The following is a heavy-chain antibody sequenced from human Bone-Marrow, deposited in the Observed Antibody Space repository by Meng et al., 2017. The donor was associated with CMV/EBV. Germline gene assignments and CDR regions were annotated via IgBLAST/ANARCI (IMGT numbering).Heavy chain of an antibody. V-gene: IGHV4-59*01. Sequence: SETLSLTCRVSGGSISSYYWSWIRQPPGKGLEWIGYIYYSGSTNYNPSLKSRVTISVDTSKNQFSLKLSSVTAADTAVYYCASTTQRAQLDYWGQGTLVTVSS. J-gene: IGHJ4*02. CDR3: ASTTQRAQLDY. CDR2: IYYSGST. CDR1: GGSISSYY. D-gene: IGHD1-1*01.